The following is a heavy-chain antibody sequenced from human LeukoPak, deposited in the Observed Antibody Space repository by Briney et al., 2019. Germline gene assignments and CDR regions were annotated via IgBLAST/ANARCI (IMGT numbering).Heavy chain of an antibody. J-gene: IGHJ4*02. CDR3: ARDHGDFVQHD. V-gene: IGHV4-39*01. CDR1: GGSISSSYYY. D-gene: IGHD4-17*01. CDR2: IYYNGIT. Sequence: SETLSLTCTVSGGSISSSYYYWGWIRQPPGKELQWIGSIYYNGITHYNPSLESRVTISADTSTNEFSLKLRSVTAADTAMYYCARDHGDFVQHDWGQGTLVTVSS.